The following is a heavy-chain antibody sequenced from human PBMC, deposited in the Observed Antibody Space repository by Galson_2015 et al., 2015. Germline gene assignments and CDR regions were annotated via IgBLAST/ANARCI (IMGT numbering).Heavy chain of an antibody. V-gene: IGHV3-23*01. D-gene: IGHD5-18*01. J-gene: IGHJ4*02. CDR3: ATLEKDTGPGRHFDY. CDR2: ISGSGGST. CDR1: GFTFSSYA. Sequence: SLRLSCAASGFTFSSYAMSWVRQAPGKGLEWVSAISGSGGSTYYADSVKGRFTISRDNSKNTLYLQMNSLRAEDTAVYYCATLEKDTGPGRHFDYWGQGTLVTVSS.